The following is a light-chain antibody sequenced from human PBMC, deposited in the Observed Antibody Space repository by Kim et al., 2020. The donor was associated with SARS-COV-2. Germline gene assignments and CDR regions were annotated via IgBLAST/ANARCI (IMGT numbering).Light chain of an antibody. CDR1: QSVTSNY. CDR2: GAS. V-gene: IGKV3-20*01. Sequence: SPGERATHSCRASQSVTSNYLAWYQQRPGQPPRLLIYGASSRATDIPDKFSGSGSGTDFTLTISRLEPDDFAVYYCQQYGSAPSTFGQGTKVDIK. CDR3: QQYGSAPST. J-gene: IGKJ1*01.